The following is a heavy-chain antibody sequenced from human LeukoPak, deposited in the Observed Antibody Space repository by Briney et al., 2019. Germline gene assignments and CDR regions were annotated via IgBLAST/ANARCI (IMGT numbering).Heavy chain of an antibody. J-gene: IGHJ4*02. Sequence: GGSLRLSCAASGFTFSSYAMHWVRQAPGKGLEWVAVISYDGSNKYYADSVKGRFTISRDNAKNSLYLQMNSLRAEDTAVYYCARSVAGFDYWGQGNLVTVSS. CDR3: ARSVAGFDY. CDR2: ISYDGSNK. D-gene: IGHD6-19*01. V-gene: IGHV3-30-3*01. CDR1: GFTFSSYA.